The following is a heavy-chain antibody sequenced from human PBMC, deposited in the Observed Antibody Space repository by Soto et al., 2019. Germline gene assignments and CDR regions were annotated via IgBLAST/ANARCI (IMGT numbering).Heavy chain of an antibody. CDR1: GGSISSSGDY. CDR3: AREGVAPYYYYGMDV. D-gene: IGHD5-12*01. V-gene: IGHV4-31*03. Sequence: SETLSLTCTVSGGSISSSGDYWSWIRQHPGKGLEWIGYINNNGRTYYNPSLKSRVAISIDTSKNHFSLKLSSVTAADTAVYYCAREGVAPYYYYGMDVWGQGTPVTVSS. J-gene: IGHJ6*02. CDR2: INNNGRT.